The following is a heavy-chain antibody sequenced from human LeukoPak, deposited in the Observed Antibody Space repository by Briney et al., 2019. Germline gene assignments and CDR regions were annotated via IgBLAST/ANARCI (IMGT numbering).Heavy chain of an antibody. D-gene: IGHD5-24*01. V-gene: IGHV3-7*01. CDR1: GFTFSSHW. CDR3: ARDGEMPTIYFDC. J-gene: IGHJ4*02. CDR2: IKQDGSEK. Sequence: GGSLRLSCAVSGFTFSSHWMSWVRQAPGKGLEWVANIKQDGSEKYYVDSVKGRFTISRDNAKKSLFLQMNSLRAEDTAVYYCARDGEMPTIYFDCWGQGTLVTVSS.